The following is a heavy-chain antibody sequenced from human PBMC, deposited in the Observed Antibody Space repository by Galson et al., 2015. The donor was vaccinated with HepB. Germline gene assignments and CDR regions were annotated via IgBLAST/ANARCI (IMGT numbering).Heavy chain of an antibody. V-gene: IGHV6-1*01. CDR2: TYYRSKWYN. J-gene: IGHJ5*02. D-gene: IGHD3-10*01. CDR1: GDSVSSNSAA. CDR3: ARGGWFGELLGWFDP. Sequence: CAISGDSVSSNSAAWNWIRQSPSRGLEWLGRTYYRSKWYNDYAVSVKSRITINPDTSKNQFSLQLNSVTPEDTAVYYCARGGWFGELLGWFDPWGQGTLVTVSS.